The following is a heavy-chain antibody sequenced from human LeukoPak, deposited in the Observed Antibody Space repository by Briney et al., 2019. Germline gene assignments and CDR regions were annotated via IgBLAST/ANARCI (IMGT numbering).Heavy chain of an antibody. CDR1: GLTFSSSS. Sequence: GGSLTLSCAASGLTFSSSSINWVRQAPRKGREWVSSISGRGSYIYYADSVKAPFTNSRQNAKNSLYLELNRLRTRGTVVYYCGFQHWGQGTLVTVSS. V-gene: IGHV3-21*01. CDR3: GFQH. J-gene: IGHJ1*01. CDR2: ISGRGSYI.